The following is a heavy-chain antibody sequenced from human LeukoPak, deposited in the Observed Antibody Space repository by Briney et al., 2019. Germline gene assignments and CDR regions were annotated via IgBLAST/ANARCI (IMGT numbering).Heavy chain of an antibody. V-gene: IGHV4-59*12. Sequence: SETLSLTCSVSGGSISSYYWSWIRQPPEKGLEWIGYIYYSGSTNYNPSLKSRVTISVDTSKNQFSLKLSSVTAADTAVYYCARELVSYGGNRGAFDIWGQGTMVTVSS. J-gene: IGHJ3*02. CDR1: GGSISSYY. CDR3: ARELVSYGGNRGAFDI. CDR2: IYYSGST. D-gene: IGHD4-23*01.